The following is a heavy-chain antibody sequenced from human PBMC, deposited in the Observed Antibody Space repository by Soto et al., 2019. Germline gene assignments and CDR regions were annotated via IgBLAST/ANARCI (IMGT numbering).Heavy chain of an antibody. Sequence: HEHLVQSGAEVKRPGASLKVSCKASGYSFTGYYIHWVRQAPGQGLEWMGWINPDSGATNYAQNFQGMVTLTSDASTSTASMDLTSMTSDDTALYYCARGAYGTGGSPSPDFDYWGQGTLVIVSS. D-gene: IGHD2-8*02. J-gene: IGHJ4*02. V-gene: IGHV1-2*02. CDR1: GYSFTGYY. CDR2: INPDSGAT. CDR3: ARGAYGTGGSPSPDFDY.